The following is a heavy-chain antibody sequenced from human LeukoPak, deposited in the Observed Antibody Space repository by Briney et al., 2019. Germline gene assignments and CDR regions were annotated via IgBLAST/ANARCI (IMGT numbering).Heavy chain of an antibody. J-gene: IGHJ4*02. CDR1: GGSISSSSYY. CDR2: IYYSGST. D-gene: IGHD5-18*01. V-gene: IGHV4-39*01. Sequence: PSETLSLTCTVSGGSISSSSYYWGWIRQPPGKGLEWIGSIYYSGSTYYNPSLKSRVTISVDTSKNQFSLKLSSVTAAVTAVYYCARGNGYSYGNFDYWGQGTLVTVSS. CDR3: ARGNGYSYGNFDY.